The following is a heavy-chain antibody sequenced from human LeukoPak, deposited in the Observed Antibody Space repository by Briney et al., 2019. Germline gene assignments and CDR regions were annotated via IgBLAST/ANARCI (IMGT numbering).Heavy chain of an antibody. CDR2: INWNGGST. V-gene: IGHV3-20*04. CDR1: GFTFDDYG. CDR3: ARGGPAAGRFDY. J-gene: IGHJ4*02. Sequence: TGGSLRLSCAASGFTFDDYGMSWVRQAPGKGLEWVSGINWNGGSTGYADSVKGRFTISRDNAKNSLYLQMNSLRAEDTAVYYCARGGPAAGRFDYWGQGTLVTVSS. D-gene: IGHD6-13*01.